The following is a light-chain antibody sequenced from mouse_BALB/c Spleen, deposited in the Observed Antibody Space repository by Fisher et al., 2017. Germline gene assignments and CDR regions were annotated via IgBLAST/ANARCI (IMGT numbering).Light chain of an antibody. J-gene: IGKJ5*01. CDR2: DTS. V-gene: IGKV4-55*01. CDR3: QQWSSNPLT. Sequence: IVLTQTPAIMSASPGEKVTMTCSASSSVSYMYWYQQKPGSSPRLWIYDTSNLASGVPVRFSGSGSGTSYSLTISRMEAEDAATYYCQQWSSNPLTFGAGTKLELK. CDR1: SSVSY.